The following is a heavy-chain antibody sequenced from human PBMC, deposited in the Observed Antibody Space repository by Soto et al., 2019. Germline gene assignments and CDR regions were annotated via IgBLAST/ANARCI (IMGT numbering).Heavy chain of an antibody. Sequence: ASVKVSCKASGYTFTSYAMHWVRQAPGQRLEWMGWINAGNGNTKYSQKFQGRVTITRDTSASTAYMELSSLRSEDTAVYYCARVRTWPSVLPPFDYWGQGTLVTVSS. D-gene: IGHD1-1*01. V-gene: IGHV1-3*01. CDR1: GYTFTSYA. CDR3: ARVRTWPSVLPPFDY. CDR2: INAGNGNT. J-gene: IGHJ4*02.